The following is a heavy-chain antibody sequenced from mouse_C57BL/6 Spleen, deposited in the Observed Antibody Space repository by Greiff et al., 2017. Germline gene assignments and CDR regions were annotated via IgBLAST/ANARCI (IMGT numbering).Heavy chain of an antibody. J-gene: IGHJ2*01. CDR1: GYTFTSYW. CDR2: IHPNSGST. V-gene: IGHV1-64*01. D-gene: IGHD1-1*01. CDR3: AHITTVVAIDY. Sequence: QVQLQQPGAELVKPGASVKLSCKASGYTFTSYWMHWVKQRPGQGLEWIGMIHPNSGSTNYNEKFKSKATLTVDKSSSTAYMQLSSLTSEDSAVYYCAHITTVVAIDYWGQGTTLTVSS.